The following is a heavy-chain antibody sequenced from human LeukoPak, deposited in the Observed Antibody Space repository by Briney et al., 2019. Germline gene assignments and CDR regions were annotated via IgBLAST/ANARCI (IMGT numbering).Heavy chain of an antibody. J-gene: IGHJ2*01. Sequence: SETLSLTCTVSGGSISSSYSYWGWIRQPPGKGLEWIGNIYYSGRTYYNPSLKSRVTISVDKSKKQFSLKLSSMTAADTGMYYGARYRRGMVVVPAADWYFDLWGRGTLVTVSS. D-gene: IGHD2-2*01. V-gene: IGHV4-39*07. CDR3: ARYRRGMVVVPAADWYFDL. CDR1: GGSISSSYSY. CDR2: IYYSGRT.